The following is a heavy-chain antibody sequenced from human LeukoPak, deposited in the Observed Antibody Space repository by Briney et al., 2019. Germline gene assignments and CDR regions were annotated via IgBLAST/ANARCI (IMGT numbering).Heavy chain of an antibody. D-gene: IGHD4-17*01. J-gene: IGHJ6*04. CDR3: ARDLDTTVTMKGMDV. CDR2: FYHGGST. Sequence: SETLSLTCTVSGYSISTSYYWDWIRQPPGKGLEWIGTFYHGGSTYYNPSLKSRVTISVDTSKNQFSLNLTSVTAADTAVYYCARDLDTTVTMKGMDVWGKGTTVTVSS. CDR1: GYSISTSYY. V-gene: IGHV4-38-2*02.